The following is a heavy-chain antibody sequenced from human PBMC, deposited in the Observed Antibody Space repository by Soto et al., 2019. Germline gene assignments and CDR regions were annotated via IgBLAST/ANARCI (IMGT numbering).Heavy chain of an antibody. Sequence: SATLSLTCTVSRDSISSYSWSWILQPPGKGLEWIGNIHYNGNTKYSPSLKSRVTMSVDTSKNHFSLKLISVTTADTAVYFCAREGNLGRWIQPLDSWGQGTLVTVS. V-gene: IGHV4-59*01. J-gene: IGHJ4*02. CDR3: AREGNLGRWIQPLDS. CDR1: RDSISSYS. D-gene: IGHD2-2*03. CDR2: IHYNGNT.